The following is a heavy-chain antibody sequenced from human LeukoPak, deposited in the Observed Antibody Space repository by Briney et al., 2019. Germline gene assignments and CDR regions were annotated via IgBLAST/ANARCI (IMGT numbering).Heavy chain of an antibody. CDR1: GFTFSSYS. J-gene: IGHJ4*02. D-gene: IGHD4-23*01. CDR3: ATDYGGNSGGFDY. Sequence: PGGSLRLSCAASGFTFSSYSMNWVRQAPGKGLEWVSYISSSGSSIYYADSVKGRFTISRDNAKNSLDLQMNSLRAEDTAVYYCATDYGGNSGGFDYWGQGTLVTVSS. CDR2: ISSSGSSI. V-gene: IGHV3-48*04.